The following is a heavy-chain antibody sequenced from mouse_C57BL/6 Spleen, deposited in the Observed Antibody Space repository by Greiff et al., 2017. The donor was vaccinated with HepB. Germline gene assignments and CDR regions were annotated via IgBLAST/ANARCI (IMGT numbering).Heavy chain of an antibody. D-gene: IGHD1-3*01. J-gene: IGHJ1*03. CDR1: GFTFSSYA. Sequence: EVKLVESGGGLVKPGGSLKLSCAASGFTFSSYAMSWVRQTPEKRLEWVATISDGGSYTYYPDNVKGRFTISRDNAKNNLYLQMSHLKSEDTAMYYCARETKGYFDVWGTGTTVTVSS. V-gene: IGHV5-4*01. CDR2: ISDGGSYT. CDR3: ARETKGYFDV.